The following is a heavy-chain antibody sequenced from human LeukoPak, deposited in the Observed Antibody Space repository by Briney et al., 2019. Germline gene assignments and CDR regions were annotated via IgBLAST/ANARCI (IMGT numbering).Heavy chain of an antibody. Sequence: PGGSLRLSCAASGFTFSSYAMHWVRQAPGKGLEWVAVISYDGSNKYYADSVKGRFTISRDNSKNTLYLQMNSLRAEDTAVYYCARDKSVTSGWSPLDYWGQGTLVTVSS. V-gene: IGHV3-30-3*01. CDR2: ISYDGSNK. D-gene: IGHD6-19*01. CDR3: ARDKSVTSGWSPLDY. J-gene: IGHJ4*02. CDR1: GFTFSSYA.